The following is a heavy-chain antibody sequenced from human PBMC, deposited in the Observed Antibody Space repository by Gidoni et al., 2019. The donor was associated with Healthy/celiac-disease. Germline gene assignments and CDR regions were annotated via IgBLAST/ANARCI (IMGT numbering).Heavy chain of an antibody. CDR3: ARDLGPYCGGDCYRSLDY. V-gene: IGHV3-66*01. Sequence: EVQLVESGGGLVQPGGSLRLSCAASGFTVSSNYMSWVRQAPGKGLEGVSVIYSGGSTYYADSVKGRFTISRDNSKNTLYLQMNSLRAEDTAVYYCARDLGPYCGGDCYRSLDYWGQGTLVTVSS. CDR1: GFTVSSNY. J-gene: IGHJ4*02. D-gene: IGHD2-21*02. CDR2: IYSGGST.